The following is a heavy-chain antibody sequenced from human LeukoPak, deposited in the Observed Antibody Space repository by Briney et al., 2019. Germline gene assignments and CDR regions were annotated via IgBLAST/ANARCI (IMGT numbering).Heavy chain of an antibody. Sequence: SETLSLTCTVSGGSISSGDYYWSWIRQPPGKGLEWIGYIYYSGSTYYNPSLKSRVTISVDTSKNQFSLKLSSVTAADTAVYYCARERGRYCSGTSCRDPNWFDPWGQGTLVTVSS. D-gene: IGHD2-2*01. CDR3: ARERGRYCSGTSCRDPNWFDP. CDR1: GGSISSGDYY. CDR2: IYYSGST. J-gene: IGHJ5*02. V-gene: IGHV4-30-4*08.